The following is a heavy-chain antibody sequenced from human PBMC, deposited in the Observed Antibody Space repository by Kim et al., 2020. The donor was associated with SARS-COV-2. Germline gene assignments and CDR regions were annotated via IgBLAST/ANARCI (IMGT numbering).Heavy chain of an antibody. CDR2: IYYSGST. CDR1: GASLSSYY. V-gene: IGHV4-59*13. CDR3: ARGVAA. J-gene: IGHJ5*02. Sequence: SETLSLTCTVSGASLSSYYWSWIRQPPGKGLECIGYIYYSGSTNYNPSLKSRVTISVDTSKKQFSLKLSSVTAADTAVYYWARGVAAWGQGTLVTVSS. D-gene: IGHD6-19*01.